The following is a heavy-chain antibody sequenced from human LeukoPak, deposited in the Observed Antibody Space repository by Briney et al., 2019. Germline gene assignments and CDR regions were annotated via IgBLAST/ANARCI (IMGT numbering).Heavy chain of an antibody. J-gene: IGHJ4*02. CDR1: GFTFTSYG. D-gene: IGHD3-10*01. CDR3: ARDLSPVVRASPMGY. V-gene: IGHV3-30*03. CDR2: ITYDGYYK. Sequence: GTSLRLSCAASGFTFTSYGMHSVRQAPGKGLQWVALITYDGYYKYYSDSVKGRFTISSDTSKNTLYLQMNSLRAEDTAVYYCARDLSPVVRASPMGYWGQGTLVTVSS.